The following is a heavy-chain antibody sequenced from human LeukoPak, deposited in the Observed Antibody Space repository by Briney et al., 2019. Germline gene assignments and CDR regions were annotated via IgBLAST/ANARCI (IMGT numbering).Heavy chain of an antibody. D-gene: IGHD1-1*01. CDR1: RAAVKTYS. Sequence: SETLALTCKVSRAAVKTYSWSWIRQPPGKGLEWIGLVSYSGAANYNPSLKSRVTISVDTSKNQFSLKLSSVTAADTAVYYCARFARYSGGLDYWGQGTLVTVSS. CDR3: ARFARYSGGLDY. J-gene: IGHJ4*02. V-gene: IGHV4-59*08. CDR2: VSYSGAA.